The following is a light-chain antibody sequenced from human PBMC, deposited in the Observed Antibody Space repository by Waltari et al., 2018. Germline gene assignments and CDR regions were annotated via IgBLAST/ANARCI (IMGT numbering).Light chain of an antibody. CDR2: DVS. J-gene: IGLJ2*01. Sequence: QSALTQPASVSGSPGQSITISCTGTSCDVGGYNYVSWYQQQPGNAPKLMIYDVSNRPSGVSNRFSGSKSGNTAALTISGLQAEDEADYYCSSYTSSSTLYVVFGGGTKLTVL. CDR1: SCDVGGYNY. V-gene: IGLV2-14*03. CDR3: SSYTSSSTLYVV.